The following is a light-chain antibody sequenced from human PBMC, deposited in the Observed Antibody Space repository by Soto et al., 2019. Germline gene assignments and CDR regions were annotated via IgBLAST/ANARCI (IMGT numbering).Light chain of an antibody. J-gene: IGLJ1*01. CDR1: SSNIGAGYD. CDR2: GNI. Sequence: QSVLTQPPSVSGAPGQRVTISCTGSSSNIGAGYDVHWYQQRPGTAPKLLIFGNINRPSGVPDRFSGSKSGTSASLAISGLQSEDEADYYCAAWDDSINAYVFGTGTTVTV. CDR3: AAWDDSINAYV. V-gene: IGLV1-40*01.